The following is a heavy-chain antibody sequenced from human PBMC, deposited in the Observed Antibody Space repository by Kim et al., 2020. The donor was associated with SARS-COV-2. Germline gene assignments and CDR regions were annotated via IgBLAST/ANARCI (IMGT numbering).Heavy chain of an antibody. Sequence: SETLSLTCTVSGGSISSSSYYWGWIRQPPGKGLEWIGSIYYSGTTYYNPSLKSRVTISVDTSKNQFSLKLSSVTAADTAVYYCARLFLSRYYFDYWGQGTLVTVSS. V-gene: IGHV4-39*01. CDR1: GGSISSSSYY. CDR3: ARLFLSRYYFDY. J-gene: IGHJ4*02. CDR2: IYYSGTT.